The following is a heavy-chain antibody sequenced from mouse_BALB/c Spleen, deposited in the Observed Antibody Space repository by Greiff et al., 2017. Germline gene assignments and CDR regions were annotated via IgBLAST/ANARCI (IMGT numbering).Heavy chain of an antibody. CDR2: ISSGGSYT. CDR1: GFTFSSYA. V-gene: IGHV5-9-4*01. CDR3: ARYDYDGEYAMDY. D-gene: IGHD2-4*01. J-gene: IGHJ4*01. Sequence: EVKLQESGGGLVKPGGSLKLSCAASGFTFSSYAMSWVRQSPEKRLEWVAEISSGGSYTYYPDTVTGRFTISRDNAKNTLYLEMSSLRSEDTAMYYCARYDYDGEYAMDYWGQGTSVTVSS.